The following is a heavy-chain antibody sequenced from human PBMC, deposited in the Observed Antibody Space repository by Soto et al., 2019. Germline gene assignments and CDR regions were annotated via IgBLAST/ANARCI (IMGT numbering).Heavy chain of an antibody. CDR2: ISGSGGST. V-gene: IGHV3-23*01. D-gene: IGHD4-17*01. CDR1: GFTFSSYA. CDR3: AKVVYRDYVQGFSAFDI. J-gene: IGHJ3*02. Sequence: GGSLRLSCAASGFTFSSYAMNWVRQAPGKGLEWVSAISGSGGSTYYADSVKGRFTISRDNSKNTLYLQMNSLRAEDTAVYYCAKVVYRDYVQGFSAFDIWGQGTMVTVSS.